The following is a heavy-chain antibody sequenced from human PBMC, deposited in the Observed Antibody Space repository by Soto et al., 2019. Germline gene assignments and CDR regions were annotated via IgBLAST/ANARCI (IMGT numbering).Heavy chain of an antibody. V-gene: IGHV4-34*01. J-gene: IGHJ4*02. D-gene: IGHD2-8*02. CDR3: ARDKITGLFDY. CDR2: INHSGST. Sequence: QVQLQQWGAGLLKPSETLSLTCAVYGGSFSVYYCTWIRQPPGTGLEWIGEINHSGSTNYNPSLKSRVTISVDTSKNQFSLKLTSVTAADTAVYYCARDKITGLFDYWGQGTLVTVSS. CDR1: GGSFSVYY.